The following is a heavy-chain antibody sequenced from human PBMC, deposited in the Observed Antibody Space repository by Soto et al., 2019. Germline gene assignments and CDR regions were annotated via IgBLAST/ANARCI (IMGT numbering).Heavy chain of an antibody. CDR3: ARGPTAEQVDS. Sequence: QVQLQESGPGLVRPSQTLSLTCSVSGASIYNGGYFWSWIRQSPGKGLEWIGHILNSGSPYNNPSLNSRVTISAATSMNQFSLALTSVTAADTAMYYCARGPTAEQVDSWGQGILVTVSS. J-gene: IGHJ4*02. D-gene: IGHD1-1*01. CDR2: ILNSGSP. V-gene: IGHV4-30-4*01. CDR1: GASIYNGGYF.